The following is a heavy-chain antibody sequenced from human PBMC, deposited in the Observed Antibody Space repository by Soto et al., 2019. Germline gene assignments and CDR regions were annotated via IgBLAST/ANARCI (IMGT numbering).Heavy chain of an antibody. V-gene: IGHV4-39*01. J-gene: IGHJ4*02. CDR1: GGSISSSSYY. CDR3: ARGSRGEYRKDY. D-gene: IGHD3-10*01. CDR2: IYYSGST. Sequence: SETLSLTCTVSGGSISSSSYYWGWIRQPPGKGLEWIGSIYYSGSTYYNPSLKSRFTISRDNAKNTVYLQMNSLRVEDTAVYYCARGSRGEYRKDYWGQGTQVTVSS.